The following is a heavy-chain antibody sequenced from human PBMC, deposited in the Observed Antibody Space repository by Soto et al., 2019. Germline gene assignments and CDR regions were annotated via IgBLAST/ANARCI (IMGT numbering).Heavy chain of an antibody. CDR2: IYSGGST. CDR3: ARGAPYGSGSYYKD. J-gene: IGHJ1*01. Sequence: GGSLRLSCADSGFTVSSNYMSWVRQAPGKGLEWVSVIYSGGSTYYADSVKGRFTISRDNSKNTLYLQMNSLRVEDTAVYYCARGAPYGSGSYYKDWGQGTLVTVSS. V-gene: IGHV3-53*01. CDR1: GFTVSSNY. D-gene: IGHD3-10*01.